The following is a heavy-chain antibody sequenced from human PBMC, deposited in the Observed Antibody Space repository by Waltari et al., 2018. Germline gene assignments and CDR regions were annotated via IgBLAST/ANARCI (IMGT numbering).Heavy chain of an antibody. CDR2: LIPIFGTA. J-gene: IGHJ3*02. D-gene: IGHD3-22*01. V-gene: IGHV1-69*01. Sequence: QVQLVQSGAEVKKPGSSVKVSCKASGGTFSSYAISWVRQAPGQGLEWMGGLIPIFGTANYAQKFQGRVTMTADESTSTAYMELSSLRSEDTAVYYCARDRHYYDSSGYSNDAFDIWGQGTMVTVSS. CDR3: ARDRHYYDSSGYSNDAFDI. CDR1: GGTFSSYA.